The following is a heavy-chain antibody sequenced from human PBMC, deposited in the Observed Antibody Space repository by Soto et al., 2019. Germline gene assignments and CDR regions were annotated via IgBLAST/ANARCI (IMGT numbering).Heavy chain of an antibody. V-gene: IGHV3-30*03. D-gene: IGHD2-15*01. CDR2: ISYDGSNK. CDR1: GFTFSSYG. CDR3: ASDLGTGSRFDY. Sequence: QVQLVESGGGVVQPGRSLRLSCAASGFTFSSYGMHWVRQAPGKGLEWVAVISYDGSNKYYADSVKGRFTISRDKSKNTLYLQMNSLRAEDTAVYYCASDLGTGSRFDYWGQGTLVTVSS. J-gene: IGHJ4*02.